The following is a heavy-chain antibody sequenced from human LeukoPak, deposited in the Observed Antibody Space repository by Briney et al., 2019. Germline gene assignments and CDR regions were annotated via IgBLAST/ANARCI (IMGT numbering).Heavy chain of an antibody. CDR2: ISHDGINK. J-gene: IGHJ4*02. Sequence: PGGSLRLSCAASGFTFSSYAMHWVRQAPGKGLGWVAVISHDGINKYYADSVKGRFTISRDNSKNTLYLQMNSLRAEDTAVYYCASGGGYCSSTSCYVFDYWGQGTLVTVSS. CDR1: GFTFSSYA. D-gene: IGHD2-2*01. V-gene: IGHV3-30-3*01. CDR3: ASGGGYCSSTSCYVFDY.